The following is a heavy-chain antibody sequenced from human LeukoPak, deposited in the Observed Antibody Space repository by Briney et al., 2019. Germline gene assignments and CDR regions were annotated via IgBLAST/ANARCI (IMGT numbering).Heavy chain of an antibody. CDR3: TRPLHTLVRGVPDV. D-gene: IGHD3-10*01. J-gene: IGHJ6*04. CDR1: GFTFSGSA. CDR2: IRSKTNSYAT. V-gene: IGHV3-73*01. Sequence: GGSLRLSCAVSGFTFSGSAMHWVRQASGKGLEWVGRIRSKTNSYATAYAASVKGRFTISRDDSKNTAYLQMNSLKTEDTAVYYCTRPLHTLVRGVPDVWGKGTTVTVSS.